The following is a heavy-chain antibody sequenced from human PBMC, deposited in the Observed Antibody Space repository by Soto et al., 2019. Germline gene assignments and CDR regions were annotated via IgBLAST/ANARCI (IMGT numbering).Heavy chain of an antibody. Sequence: QVQLVQSGAEVKKPGASVKVSCKASEYSFTSHYVHWVRQAPGQGLVWMGIINPSDGSKTDAQKFQGRVTMARDTSTSTVYMELTSLRSEDTAVYYCGRGNYGSGSAFYGVDVWGQGTTVTVFS. CDR1: EYSFTSHY. CDR3: GRGNYGSGSAFYGVDV. D-gene: IGHD3-10*01. CDR2: INPSDGSK. J-gene: IGHJ6*02. V-gene: IGHV1-46*01.